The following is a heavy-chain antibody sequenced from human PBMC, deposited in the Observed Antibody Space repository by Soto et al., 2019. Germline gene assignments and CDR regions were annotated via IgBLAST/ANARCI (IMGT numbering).Heavy chain of an antibody. V-gene: IGHV1-18*01. CDR3: SGNGGECIGVVCYHY. J-gene: IGHJ4*02. CDR1: GYRYINYG. D-gene: IGHD2-8*02. Sequence: ASVKVSCKASGYRYINYGISWMRQAPGQGLEWMGWISPNISKTHYAQNLLGRVTVTTDTSTSTAYMELRSLRSDDTAEYYCSGNGGECIGVVCYHYWGQETLVTVSS. CDR2: ISPNISKT.